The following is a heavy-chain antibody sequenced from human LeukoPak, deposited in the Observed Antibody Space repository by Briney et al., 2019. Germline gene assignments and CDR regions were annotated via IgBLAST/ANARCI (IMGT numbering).Heavy chain of an antibody. CDR1: GGSISGSDYY. V-gene: IGHV4-39*01. Sequence: SETLSLTCTVSGGSISGSDYYWTWIRQPPGKGLEWIASIYYSGSTYYNPSLKSRVTISVDTSKNQFSLKLSSVTAADTAVYYCARAYITYYYDSSGYPVSAFDIWGQGTMVTVSS. J-gene: IGHJ3*02. CDR2: IYYSGST. D-gene: IGHD3-22*01. CDR3: ARAYITYYYDSSGYPVSAFDI.